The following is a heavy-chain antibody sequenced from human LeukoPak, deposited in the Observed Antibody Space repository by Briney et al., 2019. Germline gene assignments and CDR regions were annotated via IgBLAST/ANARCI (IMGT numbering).Heavy chain of an antibody. CDR2: IYFSGST. CDR1: GGSISSYY. CDR3: ARTSHPHGSSWLFDY. J-gene: IGHJ4*02. D-gene: IGHD6-13*01. V-gene: IGHV4-59*01. Sequence: SETLSLTCTVSGGSISSYYWSWIRQPPGKGLEWIGYIYFSGSTNYNPSLKGRVTISVDTSRNQFSLQLSSVTAADTAVYYCARTSHPHGSSWLFDYWGRGTLVTVSS.